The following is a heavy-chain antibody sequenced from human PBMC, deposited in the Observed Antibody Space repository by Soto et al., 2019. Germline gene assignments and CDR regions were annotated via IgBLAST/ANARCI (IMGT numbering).Heavy chain of an antibody. Sequence: SVKVSCKASGGTFSSYTISWVRQAPGQRHERMGKIIPILGIANYAQKFQGRVTITADKSTSTAYMELSSLRSEDTSLYYCVAPIWGSYPSDAFDIWGQGAMVTVSS. D-gene: IGHD3-16*02. CDR3: VAPIWGSYPSDAFDI. V-gene: IGHV1-69*02. CDR1: GGTFSSYT. CDR2: IIPILGIA. J-gene: IGHJ3*02.